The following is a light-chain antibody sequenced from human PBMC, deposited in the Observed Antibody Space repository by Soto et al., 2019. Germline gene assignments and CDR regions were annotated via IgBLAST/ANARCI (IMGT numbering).Light chain of an antibody. CDR2: AAS. V-gene: IGKV1-39*01. J-gene: IGKJ5*01. CDR1: QSISNY. Sequence: DIQMTQSPSSLSASVGDRVTITCLTSQSISNYVNWYQQKPGKAPKILIYAASSLQSGVPSRFSGSGYGTDFNLTISSLQTEDFATYYCQQSYSTPITFGQGTRLEIK. CDR3: QQSYSTPIT.